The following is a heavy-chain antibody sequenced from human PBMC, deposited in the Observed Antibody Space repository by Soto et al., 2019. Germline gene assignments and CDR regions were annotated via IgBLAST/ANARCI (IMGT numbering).Heavy chain of an antibody. CDR1: GFTFSSYW. V-gene: IGHV3-74*01. CDR3: ARESYVDYVNDH. D-gene: IGHD3-16*01. J-gene: IGHJ4*02. CDR2: INNDGRNT. Sequence: GGSLRLSCVVSGFTFSSYWIHWVRQAPGKGLVWVSRINNDGRNTNYADSVKGRFTISRDNAKNTLYLQMNSLRAEGTAVYYCARESYVDYVNDHWGQGTLVTVSS.